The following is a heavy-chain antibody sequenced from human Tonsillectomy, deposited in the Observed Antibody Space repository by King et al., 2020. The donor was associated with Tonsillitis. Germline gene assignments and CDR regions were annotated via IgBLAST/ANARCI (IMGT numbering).Heavy chain of an antibody. CDR3: AKLGDSTFDY. CDR2: ISWNSGSI. V-gene: IGHV3-9*01. Sequence: VQLVESGGGLVQPGRSLRLCCAASGFTFDDYAMHWVRQAPGKGLEWVSGISWNSGSIGYADSVKGRFTISRDNAKNSLYLQMNSLRAEDTALYYCAKLGDSTFDYWGQGTLVTVSS. CDR1: GFTFDDYA. D-gene: IGHD2-15*01. J-gene: IGHJ4*02.